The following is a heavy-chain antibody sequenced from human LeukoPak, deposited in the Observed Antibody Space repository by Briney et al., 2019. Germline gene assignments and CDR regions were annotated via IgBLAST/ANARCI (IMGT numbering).Heavy chain of an antibody. D-gene: IGHD1-26*01. Sequence: SETLSLTCTVSGGSISSSSYYWGWLRQPPGTGLEWIGSIYYSGSTYYNPSLKSRVTISVDTSKNQFSLKLSSVTAADTAVYYCARHIVGAPYLSHFDYWGQGTLVTVSS. V-gene: IGHV4-39*01. CDR3: ARHIVGAPYLSHFDY. CDR1: GGSISSSSYY. J-gene: IGHJ4*02. CDR2: IYYSGST.